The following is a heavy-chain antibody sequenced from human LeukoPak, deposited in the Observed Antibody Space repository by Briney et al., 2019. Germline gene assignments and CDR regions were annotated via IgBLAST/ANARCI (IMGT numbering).Heavy chain of an antibody. J-gene: IGHJ4*02. Sequence: LRLSCVASRFTXSNYWMSWVRQAPGKGLEWVADINQDGSKKRYADSMEGRFTISRDNAKESLYLQLNSLRAEDTAVYYCAKWGPYCVGDYCPALDSWGPGTLVTVSS. CDR2: INQDGSKK. V-gene: IGHV3-7*01. D-gene: IGHD2-21*02. CDR3: AKWGPYCVGDYCPALDS. CDR1: RFTXSNYW.